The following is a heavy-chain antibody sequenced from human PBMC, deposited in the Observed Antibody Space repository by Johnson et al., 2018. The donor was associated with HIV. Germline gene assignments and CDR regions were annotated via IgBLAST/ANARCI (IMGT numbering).Heavy chain of an antibody. D-gene: IGHD1-26*01. J-gene: IGHJ3*02. CDR3: ARDLGWELQSDGDAFDI. CDR2: ISYDGSNK. CDR1: GFTFSSYA. V-gene: IGHV3-30-3*01. Sequence: QVQLVESGGGVVQPGRSLRLSCAASGFTFSSYAMHWVRQAPGKGLEWVAVISYDGSNKYYADSVKGRFTISRDNSKNTLYLQMNRLRAEDTAVYYCARDLGWELQSDGDAFDIWGQGTMVTVSS.